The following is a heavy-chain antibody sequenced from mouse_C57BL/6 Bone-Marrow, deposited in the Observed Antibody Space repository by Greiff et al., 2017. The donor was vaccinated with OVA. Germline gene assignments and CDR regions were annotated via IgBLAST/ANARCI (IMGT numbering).Heavy chain of an antibody. Sequence: QVQLKESGPGLVQPSQSLSITCTVSGFSLTSYGVHWVRQSPGKGLEWLGVIWSGGSTDYNAAFISRLSISKDNSKSQVFFKMNSLQADDTAIYYCARPDYYGSSPFANWGQGTLVTVSA. V-gene: IGHV2-2*01. J-gene: IGHJ3*01. CDR2: IWSGGST. CDR3: ARPDYYGSSPFAN. CDR1: GFSLTSYG. D-gene: IGHD1-1*01.